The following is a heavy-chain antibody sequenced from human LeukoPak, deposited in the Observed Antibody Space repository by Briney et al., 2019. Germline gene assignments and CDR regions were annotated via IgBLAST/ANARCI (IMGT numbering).Heavy chain of an antibody. CDR3: GTGYSGGGRCSHTDFDD. CDR2: IYYGGST. D-gene: IGHD2-15*01. J-gene: IGHJ4*01. V-gene: IGHV4-59*01. Sequence: WETLSLTCTVSGFTISSYYWSWVRQAPGKGLEWVGFIYYGGSTNYNPSLKGRVTISVDKSKNKFSLKLSSLTAADTAVYYCGTGYSGGGRCSHTDFDDWGHGTPVTVS. CDR1: GFTISSYY.